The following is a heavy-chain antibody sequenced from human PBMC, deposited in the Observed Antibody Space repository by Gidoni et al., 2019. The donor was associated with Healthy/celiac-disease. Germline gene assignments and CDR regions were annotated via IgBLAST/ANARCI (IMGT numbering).Heavy chain of an antibody. J-gene: IGHJ3*02. CDR3: VNGAEGAFDI. Sequence: QVQLVQSGAEVKTPGSSVNVSCNASGGTFSSYAISWVRQAPGQGLEWMGGIIHIVGTANYAQKFQGRVTITADESTSTAYMERSSLRSEDTAVYYCVNGAEGAFDIWGQGTMVTVSS. V-gene: IGHV1-69*01. CDR2: IIHIVGTA. CDR1: GGTFSSYA. D-gene: IGHD4-17*01.